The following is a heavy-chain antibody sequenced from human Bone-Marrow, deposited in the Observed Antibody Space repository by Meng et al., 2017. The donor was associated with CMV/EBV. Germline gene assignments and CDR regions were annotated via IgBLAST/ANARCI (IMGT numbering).Heavy chain of an antibody. CDR3: AKDLQGYCSSTNCLIPYYYYYGMDV. D-gene: IGHD2-2*01. CDR1: GFTFSSYS. CDR2: IYHGGSST. J-gene: IGHJ6*02. V-gene: IGHV3-23*03. Sequence: GESLKISCAASGFTFSSYSMNWVRQAPGKGLEWVSVIYHGGSSTYYADSVKGRFTISRDNSKNTLYLQMKSMRAEDTAVYYWAKDLQGYCSSTNCLIPYYYYYGMDVWGQGTTVTVSS.